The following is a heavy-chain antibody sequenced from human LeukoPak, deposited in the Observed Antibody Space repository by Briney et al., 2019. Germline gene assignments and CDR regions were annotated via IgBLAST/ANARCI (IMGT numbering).Heavy chain of an antibody. J-gene: IGHJ4*02. CDR3: ARSGSSSGWHGGDFDY. CDR1: GGSISSSSYY. D-gene: IGHD6-19*01. CDR2: IYYSGST. V-gene: IGHV4-39*01. Sequence: SETLSLTFTVSGGSISSSSYYWGWIRQPPWKGLEWIGSIYYSGSTYYNPSLKSRVTISVDTSKNQFSLKLSSVTAADTAVYYCARSGSSSGWHGGDFDYWGQGTLVTVSS.